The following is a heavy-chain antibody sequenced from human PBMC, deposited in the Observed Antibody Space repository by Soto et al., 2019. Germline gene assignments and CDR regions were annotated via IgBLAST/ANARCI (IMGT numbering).Heavy chain of an antibody. Sequence: QVQLVESGGGVVQPRRSLRLPCAASGFTFISYGMHWVRQAPGKGLERVAVIWYDGSNNYYADSVKGRFTIGRDNSKNAVYLQMNSVSTEDTGVYYCAREGICSSTSWYYTSPRGWFDPWGQGTLVTVS. V-gene: IGHV3-33*01. J-gene: IGHJ5*02. D-gene: IGHD2-2*01. CDR3: AREGICSSTSWYYTSPRGWFDP. CDR1: GFTFISYG. CDR2: IWYDGSNN.